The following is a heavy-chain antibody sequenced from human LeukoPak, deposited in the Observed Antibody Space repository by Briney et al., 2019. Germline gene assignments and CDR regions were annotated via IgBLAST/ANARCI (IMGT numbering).Heavy chain of an antibody. CDR3: NLRATRALEY. D-gene: IGHD5-12*01. Sequence: GRSLRLSCAASGFTFSNAWMSWVSQAPEKWMEWVGRIKSKTDGGTTDYAAPVKGRFTISRDDSKNTLYLQMNSLKTEDTAVYYCNLRATRALEYWGQGTLVTVSS. CDR2: IKSKTDGGTT. CDR1: GFTFSNAW. V-gene: IGHV3-15*01. J-gene: IGHJ4*02.